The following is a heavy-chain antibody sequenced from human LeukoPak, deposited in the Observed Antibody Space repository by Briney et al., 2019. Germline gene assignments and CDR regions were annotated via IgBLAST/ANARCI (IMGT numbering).Heavy chain of an antibody. CDR3: AKGISVSGSYRFHFDY. Sequence: GGSLRLSCAASGFPFSSYGMHWVRQAPGKGLEWVAVLSYDGSNEYYADSVKGRFTISRDNSKNTLYLQMNSLRAEDTAVYYCAKGISVSGSYRFHFDYWGQGTLVTVSS. D-gene: IGHD1-26*01. CDR2: LSYDGSNE. V-gene: IGHV3-30*18. CDR1: GFPFSSYG. J-gene: IGHJ4*02.